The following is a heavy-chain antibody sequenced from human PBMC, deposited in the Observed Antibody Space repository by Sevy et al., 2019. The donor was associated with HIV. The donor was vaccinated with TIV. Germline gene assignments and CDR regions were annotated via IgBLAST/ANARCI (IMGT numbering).Heavy chain of an antibody. CDR1: GFTFSNAW. Sequence: GGSLRLSCAASGFTFSNAWMNWVRQAPGKGLEWVGRIKSKTDGGTTDYAAPVKGRFTISRDDSKNTLYLQMNSLKTEDTAVYYCTTDRHVLRFLEWLPNPYYFDYWGQGTLVTVSS. D-gene: IGHD3-3*01. V-gene: IGHV3-15*01. J-gene: IGHJ4*02. CDR3: TTDRHVLRFLEWLPNPYYFDY. CDR2: IKSKTDGGTT.